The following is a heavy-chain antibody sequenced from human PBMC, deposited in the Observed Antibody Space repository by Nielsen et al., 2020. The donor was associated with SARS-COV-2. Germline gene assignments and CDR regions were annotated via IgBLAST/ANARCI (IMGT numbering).Heavy chain of an antibody. CDR2: ISSSSSTI. Sequence: GESLKISCAASGFTFSSYSMNWVRQAPGKGLEWVSYISSSSSTIYYADSVKGRFTISRDNAKNSLYLQMNSLRAEDTAVYYCARDPAYSGYRNNFDYWGQGTLVTVSS. CDR1: GFTFSSYS. CDR3: ARDPAYSGYRNNFDY. J-gene: IGHJ4*02. V-gene: IGHV3-48*01. D-gene: IGHD5-12*01.